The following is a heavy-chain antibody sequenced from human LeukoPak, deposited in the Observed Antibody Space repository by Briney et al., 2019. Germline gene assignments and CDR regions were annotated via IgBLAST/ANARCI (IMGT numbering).Heavy chain of an antibody. CDR3: AKDAYYDSSGYYYSWYFDL. V-gene: IGHV3-30*02. D-gene: IGHD3-22*01. CDR1: GFTFSSYG. J-gene: IGHJ2*01. CDR2: IRYDGSNK. Sequence: GGSLRLSCAASGFTFSSYGMHWVRQAPGKGLEWVAFIRYDGSNKYYADSVKGRFTISRDNSKNTLYLQMNSLRAEDTAVYYCAKDAYYDSSGYYYSWYFDLWGRGTLVTVSS.